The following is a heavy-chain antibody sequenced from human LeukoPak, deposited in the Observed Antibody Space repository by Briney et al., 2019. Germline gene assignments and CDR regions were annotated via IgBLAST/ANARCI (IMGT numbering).Heavy chain of an antibody. CDR3: ARDRNTDFWSGYYTNYFDY. J-gene: IGHJ4*02. V-gene: IGHV3-48*01. CDR1: GFTFSTYH. Sequence: GGSLRLSCAASGFTFSTYHMSWVRQAPGKGLEWVSLISADTTTMYYADSVKGRFTISRDNAKNLLYLQMNSLRAEDTAVYYCARDRNTDFWSGYYTNYFDYWGQGTLVTVSS. D-gene: IGHD3-3*01. CDR2: ISADTTTM.